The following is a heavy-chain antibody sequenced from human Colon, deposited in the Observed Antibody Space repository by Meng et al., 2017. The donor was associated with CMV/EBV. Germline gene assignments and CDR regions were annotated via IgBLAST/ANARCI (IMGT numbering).Heavy chain of an antibody. Sequence: LSCAASEFTFSSYSMNWVRQAPGKGLEWVSSISSSSSYIYYADSVKGRFTISRDNAKNSLYLQMNSLRAEDTAVYYCARGDSSGFDYWGQGTLVTVSS. J-gene: IGHJ4*02. V-gene: IGHV3-21*01. CDR1: EFTFSSYS. CDR3: ARGDSSGFDY. CDR2: ISSSSSYI. D-gene: IGHD6-19*01.